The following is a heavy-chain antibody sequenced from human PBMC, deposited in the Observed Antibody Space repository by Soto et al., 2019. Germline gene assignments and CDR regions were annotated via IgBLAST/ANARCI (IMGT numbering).Heavy chain of an antibody. J-gene: IGHJ4*02. Sequence: SETLSLTCPVSGCTISSYYWSWIRQPPGKGLEWIGYIYYSGSTNYNPSLKSRVTISVDTSKNQFSLKLSSVTAADTAVYYCAREAVGSSGWCLDYWGQGTLVTVSS. D-gene: IGHD6-19*01. CDR2: IYYSGST. V-gene: IGHV4-59*01. CDR1: GCTISSYY. CDR3: AREAVGSSGWCLDY.